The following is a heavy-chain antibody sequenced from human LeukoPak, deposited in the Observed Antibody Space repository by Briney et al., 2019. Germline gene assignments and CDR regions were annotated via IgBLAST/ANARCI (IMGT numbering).Heavy chain of an antibody. CDR2: ISGSGETI. V-gene: IGHV3-48*03. CDR1: GFTFSSYE. Sequence: GGSLRLSCAASGFTFSSYEMNWVRQAPGKGLEWVSYISGSGETIYYADSVKGRFTISRGNAKNTLYLQMNSLRAEDTALYYCSRERGLLFDYWGQGTLVTVSS. CDR3: SRERGLLFDY. D-gene: IGHD3-10*01. J-gene: IGHJ4*02.